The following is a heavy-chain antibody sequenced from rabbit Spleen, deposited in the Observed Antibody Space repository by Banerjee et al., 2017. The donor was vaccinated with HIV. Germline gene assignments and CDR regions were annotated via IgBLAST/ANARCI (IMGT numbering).Heavy chain of an antibody. J-gene: IGHJ4*01. CDR2: IDAGGSGRT. V-gene: IGHV1S40*01. CDR3: ARDLVGVIGWNFYL. D-gene: IGHD1-1*01. Sequence: QSLEESGGGLVQPEGSLALTCKASGFSFSSSDYICWVRQAPGKGLEWIACIDAGGSGRTYNANWAKDRFTISKASSTTVTLQMTSLTAADTATYFCARDLVGVIGWNFYLWGQGTLVTVS. CDR1: GFSFSSSDY.